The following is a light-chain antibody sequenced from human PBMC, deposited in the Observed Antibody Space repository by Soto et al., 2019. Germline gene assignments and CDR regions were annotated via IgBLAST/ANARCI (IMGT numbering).Light chain of an antibody. CDR1: QSVSSN. CDR3: QQYHNWPQRT. J-gene: IGKJ1*01. CDR2: GAS. Sequence: EIVMTQSPATLSVSPGERVTLSCRASQSVSSNLAWYQQKPGQAPRLLIYGASTRSTCIPARFSGGGSETEFTLTISSLQSEDFAVYYCQQYHNWPQRTFGQGNKVEIK. V-gene: IGKV3-15*01.